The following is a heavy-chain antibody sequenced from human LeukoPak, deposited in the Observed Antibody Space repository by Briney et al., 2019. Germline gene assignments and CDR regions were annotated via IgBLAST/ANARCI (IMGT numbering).Heavy chain of an antibody. Sequence: GASVKVSCKASGYTFTSYDINWVRQATGQGFEWMGWMNPNSGNTGYAQKFQGRVTMTRNTSISTAYMELSSLRSEDTAVYYCARGAVYGSGSYYNGFDPWGQGTLVTVSS. J-gene: IGHJ5*02. CDR2: MNPNSGNT. V-gene: IGHV1-8*01. CDR3: ARGAVYGSGSYYNGFDP. D-gene: IGHD3-10*01. CDR1: GYTFTSYD.